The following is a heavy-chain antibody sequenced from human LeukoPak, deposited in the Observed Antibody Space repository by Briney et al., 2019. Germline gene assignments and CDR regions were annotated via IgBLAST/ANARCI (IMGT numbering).Heavy chain of an antibody. D-gene: IGHD6-6*01. Sequence: GASVKVSCKASGYTFTDYFMHWVRQAPGQGLEWMGWINPNSGGTNYAQKFQGRVTMTRDTSISTAYMELSRLRFDDTAVYYCARDWGVGGRPGYMDVWGKGTTVTVSS. CDR1: GYTFTDYF. V-gene: IGHV1-2*02. CDR2: INPNSGGT. CDR3: ARDWGVGGRPGYMDV. J-gene: IGHJ6*03.